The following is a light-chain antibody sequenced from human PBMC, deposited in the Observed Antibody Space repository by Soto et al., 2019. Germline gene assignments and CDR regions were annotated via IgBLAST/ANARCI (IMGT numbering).Light chain of an antibody. V-gene: IGKV1-39*01. Sequence: DIQMTQSPSSLSASVGDRVTITCRASQSISSYLNWHQQKPGKAPKLLLYAASSLQSGVPSRFGGRGSGTDFTLTISSLQPEDFATYYCQQSFSTPHTFGPGTKVDIK. J-gene: IGKJ3*01. CDR1: QSISSY. CDR2: AAS. CDR3: QQSFSTPHT.